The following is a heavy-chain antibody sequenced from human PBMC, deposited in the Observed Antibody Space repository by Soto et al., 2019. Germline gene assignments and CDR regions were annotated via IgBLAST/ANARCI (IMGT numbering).Heavy chain of an antibody. CDR1: GFTFSTYA. J-gene: IGHJ4*02. CDR2: ISGSGSST. CDR3: AKTEGYPYYFAY. Sequence: EVQLLESGGGLVQPGGSLRLSCAASGFTFSTYAMSWVRQAPGKGLEWVSAISGSGSSTNYADSVKGRFTMSRDNSKNTVYLQMNSLRAEDTAVYYCAKTEGYPYYFAYWGQGTLVIVSS. D-gene: IGHD6-13*01. V-gene: IGHV3-23*01.